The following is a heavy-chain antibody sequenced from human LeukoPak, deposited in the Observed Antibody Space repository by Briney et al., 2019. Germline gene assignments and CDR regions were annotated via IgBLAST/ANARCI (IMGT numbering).Heavy chain of an antibody. CDR3: ARVVAAAGNNWFDP. V-gene: IGHV4-39*07. Sequence: SETLSLTCTVSGGSISSSSYYWGWIRQPPWKGLEWIGSIYYSGSTYYKSSLKTRLSISIDTSKNQFSLKLNSVTAADTAVYYCARVVAAAGNNWFDPWGQGTLVTVSS. CDR2: IYYSGST. CDR1: GGSISSSSYY. J-gene: IGHJ5*02. D-gene: IGHD6-13*01.